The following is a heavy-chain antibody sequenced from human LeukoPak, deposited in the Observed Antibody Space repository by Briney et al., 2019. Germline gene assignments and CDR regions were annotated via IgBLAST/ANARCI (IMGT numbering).Heavy chain of an antibody. Sequence: GGSLRLSCAASGSTFSSYSMNWVRQAPGKGLEWVSSISHRSSYIYYTDSVKGQFTISRDNAKNSLYLQMNSLRVEDTAVYYCATYSSLNRREFQYWGQGTLLTVSS. D-gene: IGHD3-22*01. CDR2: ISHRSSYI. V-gene: IGHV3-21*01. CDR1: GSTFSSYS. CDR3: ATYSSLNRREFQY. J-gene: IGHJ1*01.